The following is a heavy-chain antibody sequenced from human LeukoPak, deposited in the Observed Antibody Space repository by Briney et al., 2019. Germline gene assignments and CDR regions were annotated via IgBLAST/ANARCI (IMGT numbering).Heavy chain of an antibody. CDR3: ATVGVPYYYGSGSTNYFDY. CDR1: GYTLTELS. J-gene: IGHJ4*02. Sequence: GASVKVSCKVSGYTLTELSMHWVRQASGKGLEWMGGFDPEDGETIYAQKFQGRVTMTEDTSTDTAYMELSSLRSEDTAVYYCATVGVPYYYGSGSTNYFDYWGQGTLVTVSS. CDR2: FDPEDGET. V-gene: IGHV1-24*01. D-gene: IGHD3-10*01.